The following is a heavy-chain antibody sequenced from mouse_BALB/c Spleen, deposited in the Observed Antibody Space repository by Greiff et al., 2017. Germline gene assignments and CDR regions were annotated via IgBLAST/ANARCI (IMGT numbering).Heavy chain of an antibody. CDR2: INPSNGGT. Sequence: QVQLKQSGAELVKPGASVKLSCTASGYTFTSYYMYWVKQGPGQGLEWIGEINPSNGGTNFNEKFKSKATLTVDKSSSTAYMQLRRLTSEDSEVYYRTRSRGDDVETWFAYWGQGTLVTVSA. J-gene: IGHJ3*01. CDR3: TRSRGDDVETWFAY. V-gene: IGHV1S81*02. CDR1: GYTFTSYY. D-gene: IGHD2-2*01.